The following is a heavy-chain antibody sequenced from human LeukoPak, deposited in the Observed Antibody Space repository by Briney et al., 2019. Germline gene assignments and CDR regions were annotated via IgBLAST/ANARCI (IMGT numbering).Heavy chain of an antibody. CDR2: INQDGSVI. CDR1: GFTFSSNW. CDR3: AREGGSFFFEY. J-gene: IGHJ4*02. V-gene: IGHV3-7*01. Sequence: GGSLRLSCAASGFTFSSNWMTWVRQAPGKGLEWVASINQDGSVISYVDSVRGRFTISRDNAKTSLYLQMSSLKVEDTAIYYCAREGGSFFFEYWGQGTLVTVSS. D-gene: IGHD2-15*01.